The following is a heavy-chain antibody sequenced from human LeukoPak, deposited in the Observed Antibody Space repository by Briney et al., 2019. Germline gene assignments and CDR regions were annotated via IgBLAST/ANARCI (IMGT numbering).Heavy chain of an antibody. Sequence: SQTLSLTCIVSNGSISSGFNYWTWIRQPAGGGLEWIGRMHTTGSTCYSPSLKSRVTMSIDKSKNQFSLRLSSVTAADTALYFCARERAGWIHALDIWGQGTIVTVSS. CDR2: MHTTGST. V-gene: IGHV4-61*02. CDR3: ARERAGWIHALDI. D-gene: IGHD5-18*01. J-gene: IGHJ3*02. CDR1: NGSISSGFNY.